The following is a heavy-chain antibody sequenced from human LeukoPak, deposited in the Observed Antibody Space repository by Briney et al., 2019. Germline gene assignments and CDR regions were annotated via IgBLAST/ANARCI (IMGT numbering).Heavy chain of an antibody. J-gene: IGHJ4*02. V-gene: IGHV4-59*01. D-gene: IGHD4-17*01. CDR2: IYYTGTT. CDR3: ASKSTDHGELRFDY. CDR1: GDSTNTFF. Sequence: SETLSLTCTISGDSTNTFFWSWIRQPPGKGLEWIGYIYYTGTTNYNPSLKSRVTISVDTSKNQFSLKVNSVTAADTGVYYCASKSTDHGELRFDYWGQGTLVTVSS.